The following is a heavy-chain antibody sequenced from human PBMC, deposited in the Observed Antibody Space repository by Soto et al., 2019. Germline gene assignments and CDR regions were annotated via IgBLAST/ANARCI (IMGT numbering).Heavy chain of an antibody. Sequence: PSDTLSLTCPVSGFSVSSGYYYWSWLRQPPGKGLEWIGYIYYRGNTNYNPSLKSRFTISVDTSKNQFSLNLRSVTGADTAGYYCARVSQQWLVFDYWGQGPLVYVSA. CDR2: IYYRGNT. J-gene: IGHJ4*02. CDR3: ARVSQQWLVFDY. V-gene: IGHV4-61*01. D-gene: IGHD6-19*01. CDR1: GFSVSSGYYY.